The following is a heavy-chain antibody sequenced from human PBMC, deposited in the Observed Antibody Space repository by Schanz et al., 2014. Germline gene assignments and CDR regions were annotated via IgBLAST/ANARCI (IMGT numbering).Heavy chain of an antibody. V-gene: IGHV3-23*04. CDR1: GFVFGDYY. Sequence: EVQLVESGGGLVQPGGSLRLSCSASGFVFGDYYMTWIRQARGKGLEWVSAMNESHSTIYYADSVRGRFTISRDNAENTLYLQMNSLRAEDTAVYYCAKDRSWDYDSSGYFDYWGQGTLVTVSS. CDR2: MNESHSTI. D-gene: IGHD3-22*01. CDR3: AKDRSWDYDSSGYFDY. J-gene: IGHJ4*02.